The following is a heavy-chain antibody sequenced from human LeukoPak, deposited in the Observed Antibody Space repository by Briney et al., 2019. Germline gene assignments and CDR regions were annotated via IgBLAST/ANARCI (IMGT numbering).Heavy chain of an antibody. D-gene: IGHD6-13*01. J-gene: IGHJ5*02. CDR3: ARDSPVSGSSSWLYNWFDP. CDR2: IIPIFGTA. Sequence: SVKVSCKASGGTFSSYAISWVRQAPGQGLEWMGGIIPIFGTANYAQKFQGRVTITTDESTSTAYMELSSLRSEDTAVYYCARDSPVSGSSSWLYNWFDPWGQGTLVTVSS. V-gene: IGHV1-69*05. CDR1: GGTFSSYA.